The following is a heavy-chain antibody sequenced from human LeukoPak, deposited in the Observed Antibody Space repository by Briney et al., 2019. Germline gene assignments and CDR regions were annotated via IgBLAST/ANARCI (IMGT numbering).Heavy chain of an antibody. CDR3: ARRYYGDHGTFDY. Sequence: QPGGSLRLSCAASGFTFSSYPMNWVRQAPGKGLEYISAISSNGGSTSYANSVKGRFTISRDNSKNTLYLQMGSLRGEDMAVYYCARRYYGDHGTFDYWGQGTLVTVSS. D-gene: IGHD3-10*01. V-gene: IGHV3-64*01. CDR1: GFTFSSYP. CDR2: ISSNGGST. J-gene: IGHJ4*02.